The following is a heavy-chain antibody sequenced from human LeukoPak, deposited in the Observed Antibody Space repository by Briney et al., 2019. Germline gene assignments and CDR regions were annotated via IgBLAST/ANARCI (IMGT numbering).Heavy chain of an antibody. V-gene: IGHV1-24*01. CDR2: FDPEDGET. CDR1: GYTLTELS. Sequence: ASVKVSCKVSGYTLTELSMHWVRQAPGKGLEWMGGFDPEDGETIYAQKFQGRVTMTEDTSTDTAYMELSSLRSEDTAVYYCATAGSGWPSPYYYGMDVWGQGTTVTVSS. D-gene: IGHD6-19*01. CDR3: ATAGSGWPSPYYYGMDV. J-gene: IGHJ6*02.